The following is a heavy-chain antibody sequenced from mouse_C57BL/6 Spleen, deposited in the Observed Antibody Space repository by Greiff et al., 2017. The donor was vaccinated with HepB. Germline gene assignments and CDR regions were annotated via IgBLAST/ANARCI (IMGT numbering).Heavy chain of an antibody. CDR2: IYPRDGST. CDR1: GYTFTSYD. CDR3: ARSLYDYDEAWFAY. J-gene: IGHJ3*01. Sequence: VQLVESGPELVKPGASVKLSCKASGYTFTSYDINWVKQRPGQGLEWIGWIYPRDGSTKYNEKFKGKATLTVDTSSSTAYMELHSLTSEDSAVYFCARSLYDYDEAWFAYWGQGTLVTVSA. D-gene: IGHD2-4*01. V-gene: IGHV1-85*01.